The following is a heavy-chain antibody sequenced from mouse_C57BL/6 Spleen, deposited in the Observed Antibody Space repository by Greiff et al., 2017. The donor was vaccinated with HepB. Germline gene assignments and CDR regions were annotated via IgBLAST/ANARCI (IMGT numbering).Heavy chain of an antibody. CDR2: INPSTGGT. CDR1: GYSFTGYY. J-gene: IGHJ2*01. CDR3: ARLYYYPDY. V-gene: IGHV1-42*01. Sequence: EVKLMESGPELVKPGASVKISCKASGYSFTGYYMNWVKQSPEKSLEWIGEINPSTGGTTYNQKFKAKATLTVDKSSSTAYMQLKSLTSEDSAVYYCARLYYYPDYWGQGTTLTVSS. D-gene: IGHD1-1*01.